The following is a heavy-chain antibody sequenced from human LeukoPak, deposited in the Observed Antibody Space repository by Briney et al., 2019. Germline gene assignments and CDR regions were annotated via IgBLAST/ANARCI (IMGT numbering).Heavy chain of an antibody. CDR1: GDSVSSKNGA. D-gene: IGHD6-19*01. CDR2: TYYRSKWYN. V-gene: IGHV6-1*01. Sequence: SQTLSLTCAVSGDSVSSKNGAWNWIRQSPSRGLEWLGRTYYRSKWYNDYAESMEGRMTISQDTSKNQYSLHLNSETPDDTAVYYCARDLGTTGWHTFDYWGQGTLVTVSS. J-gene: IGHJ4*02. CDR3: ARDLGTTGWHTFDY.